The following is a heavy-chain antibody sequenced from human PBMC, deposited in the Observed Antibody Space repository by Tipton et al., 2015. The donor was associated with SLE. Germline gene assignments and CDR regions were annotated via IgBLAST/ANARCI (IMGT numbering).Heavy chain of an antibody. CDR3: ARGMSTWRGAIVGVDV. J-gene: IGHJ6*02. CDR1: GASISSSHW. V-gene: IGHV4-4*02. D-gene: IGHD3-16*01. Sequence: TLSLTCDVSGASISSSHWWTWVRQPPGKGLEWIGYISNGGGTNYNPSLKSRVTISVDTAKNQFSLKLTSVTAADTAVYYCARGMSTWRGAIVGVDVWGQGTTVNVSS. CDR2: ISNGGGT.